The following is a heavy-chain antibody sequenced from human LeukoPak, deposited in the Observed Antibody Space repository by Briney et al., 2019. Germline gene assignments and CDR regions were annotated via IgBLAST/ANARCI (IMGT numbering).Heavy chain of an antibody. V-gene: IGHV4-61*01. CDR3: ASMVRGVYSDYYYYMDV. CDR1: GGSISTSTYY. CDR2: IYYSGST. Sequence: SETLSLTCTVSGGSISTSTYYWSWIRQPPGKGLEWIGYIYYSGSTNYNPSLKSRVTISVDTSKNQFSLKLSSVTAADTAVYYCASMVRGVYSDYYYYMDVWGKGTTVTISS. J-gene: IGHJ6*03. D-gene: IGHD3-10*01.